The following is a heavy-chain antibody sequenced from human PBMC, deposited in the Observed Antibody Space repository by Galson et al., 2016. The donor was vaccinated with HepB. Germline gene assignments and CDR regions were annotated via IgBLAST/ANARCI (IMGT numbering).Heavy chain of an antibody. Sequence: SLRLSCAASGFTFSSYWMNWVRQAPGKGLEWVATIKEDGSEEYYVDSVKGRFTVSRDNAKSSLYLQMNSLRAEDTALYYCARAPSGYIYAYYLDYWGQGTLVSVAS. D-gene: IGHD5-18*01. CDR3: ARAPSGYIYAYYLDY. CDR2: IKEDGSEE. V-gene: IGHV3-7*03. CDR1: GFTFSSYW. J-gene: IGHJ4*02.